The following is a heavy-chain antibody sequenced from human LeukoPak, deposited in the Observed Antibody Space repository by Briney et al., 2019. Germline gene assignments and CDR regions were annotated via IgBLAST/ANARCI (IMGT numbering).Heavy chain of an antibody. J-gene: IGHJ4*02. CDR2: INTDGSST. Sequence: GGSLRLSCAASGFTFSTYAMSWVRQAPGKGLVWVSRINTDGSSTSYADSVKGRFTISRDNAKNTLYLQMNSLRAEDTAVYYCARDPNNHLFDYWGQGTLVTVSS. V-gene: IGHV3-74*01. CDR3: ARDPNNHLFDY. D-gene: IGHD1-14*01. CDR1: GFTFSTYA.